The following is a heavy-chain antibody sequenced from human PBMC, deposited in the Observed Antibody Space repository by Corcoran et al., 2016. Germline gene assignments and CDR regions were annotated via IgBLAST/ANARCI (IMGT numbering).Heavy chain of an antibody. J-gene: IGHJ3*02. V-gene: IGHV1-2*04. CDR2: INPNSGGT. CDR1: GYTFTGYY. CDR3: ARSRIVGPLRDAFDI. D-gene: IGHD1-26*01. Sequence: QVQLVQSGAEVKKPGASVKVSCKASGYTFTGYYMHWVRQAPGQGLEWMGWINPNSGGTNYAQKFQGWVTMTRDTSISTAYMELSRLRSDDTAVYYCARSRIVGPLRDAFDIWGQGTMVTVSS.